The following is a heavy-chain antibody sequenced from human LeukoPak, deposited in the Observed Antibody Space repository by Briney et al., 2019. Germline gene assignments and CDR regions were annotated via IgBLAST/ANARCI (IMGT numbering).Heavy chain of an antibody. D-gene: IGHD2-8*01. CDR1: GGSISSYY. CDR2: IYYTGST. J-gene: IGHJ5*01. V-gene: IGHV4-59*08. Sequence: SEALSLTCTVSGGSISSYYWIWIRQPPGKGLEWIGYIYYTGSTIYNPSLKSRITISVDTSKNQFSLKLSSVTAADTAVYYCVIATNSNWFDFWGQGTQVTVSS. CDR3: VIATNSNWFDF.